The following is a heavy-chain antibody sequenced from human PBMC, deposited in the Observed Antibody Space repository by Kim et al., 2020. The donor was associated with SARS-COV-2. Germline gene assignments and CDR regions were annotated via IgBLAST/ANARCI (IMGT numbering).Heavy chain of an antibody. J-gene: IGHJ4*02. CDR3: ASAKPGIAAAASYYFDY. Sequence: FQGRVTITADKSTSTAYMELSSLRSEDTAVYYCASAKPGIAAAASYYFDYWGQGTLVTVSS. V-gene: IGHV1-69*02. D-gene: IGHD6-13*01.